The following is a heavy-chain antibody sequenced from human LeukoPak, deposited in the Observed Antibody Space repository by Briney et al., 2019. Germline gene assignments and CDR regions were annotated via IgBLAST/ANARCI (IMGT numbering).Heavy chain of an antibody. V-gene: IGHV4-61*02. J-gene: IGHJ6*02. CDR3: ARVDTANYYYGMDV. D-gene: IGHD5-18*01. Sequence: SETLSLTCTVSGGSISSGSYYWSWIRQPAGKGLEWIGRIYTSGSTNYNPSLKSRVTILVDTSKNQFSLKLSSVTAADTAVYYCARVDTANYYYGMDVWGQGTTVTVSS. CDR2: IYTSGST. CDR1: GGSISSGSYY.